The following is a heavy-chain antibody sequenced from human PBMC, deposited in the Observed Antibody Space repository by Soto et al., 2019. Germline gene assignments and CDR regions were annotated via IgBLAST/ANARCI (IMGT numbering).Heavy chain of an antibody. CDR2: ISVSNGNT. CDR1: GYDFTSYG. V-gene: IGHV1-18*03. D-gene: IGHD6-19*01. J-gene: IGHJ4*02. CDR3: ARDLGHSSGWYLLEY. Sequence: QVQLVQSGGEVKKPGASVTVSCQGSGYDFTSYGISWVRQAPGQGPEWMGWISVSNGNTHYVQNVQCRGTMTTDTATRTAYMEVASLKDDDMAFYVCARDLGHSSGWYLLEYWGQGTLVTVSS.